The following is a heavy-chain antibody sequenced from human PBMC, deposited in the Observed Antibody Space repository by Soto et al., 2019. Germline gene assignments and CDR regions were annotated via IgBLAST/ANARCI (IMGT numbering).Heavy chain of an antibody. CDR1: GGSFSGYY. CDR2: INHSGST. Sequence: SETLSLTCAVYGGSFSGYYWSWIRQPPGKGLEWIGEINHSGSTNYNPSLKSRVTISVDTSKNQFSLKLSSLTAADTAVYYCARHPRGGYYYGSGSVHRAFDIWGQGTMVTVSS. J-gene: IGHJ3*02. CDR3: ARHPRGGYYYGSGSVHRAFDI. D-gene: IGHD3-10*01. V-gene: IGHV4-34*01.